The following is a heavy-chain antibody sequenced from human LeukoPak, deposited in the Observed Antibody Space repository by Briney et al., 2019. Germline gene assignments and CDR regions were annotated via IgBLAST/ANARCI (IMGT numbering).Heavy chain of an antibody. Sequence: GGSLRLSCAASGFPFSSYGMHWVRQAPGKGLEWVAFIRYDGSNKYYADSVKGRFTISRDNSKNTLYLQMNSLRAEDTALYYCAKGGSYLDAFDIWGQGTMVTVSS. D-gene: IGHD1-26*01. J-gene: IGHJ3*02. CDR3: AKGGSYLDAFDI. CDR1: GFPFSSYG. V-gene: IGHV3-30*02. CDR2: IRYDGSNK.